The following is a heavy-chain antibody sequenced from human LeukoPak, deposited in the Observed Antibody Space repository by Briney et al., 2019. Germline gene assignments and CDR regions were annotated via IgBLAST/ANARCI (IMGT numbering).Heavy chain of an antibody. Sequence: GSSVKVSCKAPGGTFSSYAISWVRQAPGQGLEWMGGIIPIFGTANYAQKFQGRVTITADESTSTAYMELSSLRSEDTAVYYCGATYGSGSYLNGMDVWGQGTTVTVSS. V-gene: IGHV1-69*01. J-gene: IGHJ6*02. CDR2: IIPIFGTA. CDR1: GGTFSSYA. D-gene: IGHD3-10*01. CDR3: GATYGSGSYLNGMDV.